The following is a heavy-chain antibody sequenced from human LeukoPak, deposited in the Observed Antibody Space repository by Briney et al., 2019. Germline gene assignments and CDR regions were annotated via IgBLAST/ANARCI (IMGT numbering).Heavy chain of an antibody. CDR1: GFTFSSYW. Sequence: GGSLRLSCAASGFTFSSYWMHWVRQAPGKGLVWVSHINSDGSSTSNADSVKGRFTISRDNAKNTLYLQMNSLRAEDTAVYYCATSYSFGFTYWGQGTLVTVSS. D-gene: IGHD5-18*01. V-gene: IGHV3-74*01. CDR2: INSDGSST. CDR3: ATSYSFGFTY. J-gene: IGHJ4*02.